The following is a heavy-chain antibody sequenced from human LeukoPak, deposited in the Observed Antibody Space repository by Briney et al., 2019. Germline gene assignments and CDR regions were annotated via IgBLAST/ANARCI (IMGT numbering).Heavy chain of an antibody. Sequence: SETLSLTCGVSGGSISSSNWWSWVRQPPGKGLEWIGEIFHSGDTNYNPSLKSRVTISVDTSKNQFSLKLSSVTAADTAVYYCARYNWNYGWFDPWGQGTLVTVSS. CDR2: IFHSGDT. J-gene: IGHJ5*02. CDR3: ARYNWNYGWFDP. D-gene: IGHD1-7*01. V-gene: IGHV4-4*02. CDR1: GGSISSSNW.